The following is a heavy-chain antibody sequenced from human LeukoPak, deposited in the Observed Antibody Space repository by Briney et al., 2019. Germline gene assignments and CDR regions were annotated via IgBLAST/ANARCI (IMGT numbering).Heavy chain of an antibody. Sequence: SETLSLTCTVSGGSVSSSAYYWGWIRQPPEKGLEWIGNIYYSGSTYYNPSLKSRVTISIDTSKNQFSLKLSSVTAADTAVYYCARPVPSRLGWFDPWGQGTLVTVSS. CDR2: IYYSGST. V-gene: IGHV4-39*01. CDR1: GGSVSSSAYY. CDR3: ARPVPSRLGWFDP. D-gene: IGHD1-1*01. J-gene: IGHJ5*02.